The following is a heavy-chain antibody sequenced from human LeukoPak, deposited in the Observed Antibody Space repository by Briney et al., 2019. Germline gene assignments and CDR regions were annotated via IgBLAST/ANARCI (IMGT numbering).Heavy chain of an antibody. J-gene: IGHJ3*02. V-gene: IGHV1-69*05. CDR2: IIPIFGTA. D-gene: IGHD3-22*01. CDR1: GGTFSSYA. CDR3: ARTEVYYDSSGPTGADAFDI. Sequence: SVKVSCKASGGTFSSYAISWVRQAPGQGLEWMGRIIPIFGTANYAQKFQGRVTITTDESTSTAYMELRSLRSDDTAVYYCARTEVYYDSSGPTGADAFDIWGQGTMVTVSS.